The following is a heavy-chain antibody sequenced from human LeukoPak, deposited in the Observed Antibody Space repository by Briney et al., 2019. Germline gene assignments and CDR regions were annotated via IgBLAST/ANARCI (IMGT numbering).Heavy chain of an antibody. CDR2: IRNKANSYTT. Sequence: PGGSLRLSCAASGFAFSDHYMDWVRQAPGKGLEWVGRIRNKANSYTTEYAASGKGRFTISRDDSKNSLYLQMNSLKTEDTAVYYCARRADSSGWYLFDYWGQGTLVTVSS. CDR1: GFAFSDHY. D-gene: IGHD6-19*01. V-gene: IGHV3-72*01. CDR3: ARRADSSGWYLFDY. J-gene: IGHJ4*02.